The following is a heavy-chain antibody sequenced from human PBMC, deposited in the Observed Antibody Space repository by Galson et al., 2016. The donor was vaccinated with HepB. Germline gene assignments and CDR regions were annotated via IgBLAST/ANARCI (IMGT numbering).Heavy chain of an antibody. CDR1: GGSLSTRNW. V-gene: IGHV4-4*02. CDR2: IYHTGTT. CDR3: ASLGYCSGGDCYSVD. D-gene: IGHD2-15*01. Sequence: SETLSLTCAVSGGSLSTRNWWSWIRQTPGKGLEWIGEIYHTGTTNYNPSLKSRITMSLDKSKNQFSLKLNSVTAADTVVYYCASLGYCSGGDCYSVDWGQGTMVTVSS. J-gene: IGHJ4*02.